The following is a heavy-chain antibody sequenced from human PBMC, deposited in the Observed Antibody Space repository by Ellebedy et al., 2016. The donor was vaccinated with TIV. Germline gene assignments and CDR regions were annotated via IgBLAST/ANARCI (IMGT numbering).Heavy chain of an antibody. CDR3: ARSHFGGSYGMDV. V-gene: IGHV1-69*04. Sequence: AASVKVSRKASGYTFTSYAISWVRQAPGQGLEWMGRIIPILDIANYAQKFQGRVTITADKSTSTAYMELSSLRSEDTAVYFCARSHFGGSYGMDVWGQGTTVTVSS. CDR1: GYTFTSYA. CDR2: IIPILDIA. D-gene: IGHD3-16*01. J-gene: IGHJ6*02.